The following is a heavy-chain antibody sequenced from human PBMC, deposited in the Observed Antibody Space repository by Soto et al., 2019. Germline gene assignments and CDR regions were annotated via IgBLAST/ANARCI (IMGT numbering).Heavy chain of an antibody. V-gene: IGHV3-33*01. CDR2: IWFDSSYK. Sequence: QVPLVESGGGVVQPGTSLRLSCATTGFTFSSHGMHWIRQAPGKGLEWVATIWFDSSYKYYADSVKGRFTVSRDNSKDSLYLQMNSLRVEDTAVYYCARLRAVSADYWGQGSLVTVSS. J-gene: IGHJ4*02. CDR3: ARLRAVSADY. CDR1: GFTFSSHG. D-gene: IGHD2-8*01.